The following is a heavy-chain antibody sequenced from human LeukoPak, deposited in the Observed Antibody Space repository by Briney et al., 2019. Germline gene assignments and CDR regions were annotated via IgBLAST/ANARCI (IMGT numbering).Heavy chain of an antibody. CDR3: ALSNEAFDSAGYFDY. Sequence: GESLKISCKGSGYTFTNYWVGWVRQMPGKGLEWMGTVYPNNSDSRYNPSFRGQVTISVDRSITTAYLLWKSLKASDTAIYYCALSNEAFDSAGYFDYWGQGTLVTVSS. CDR1: GYTFTNYW. CDR2: VYPNNSDS. D-gene: IGHD2-15*01. V-gene: IGHV5-51*01. J-gene: IGHJ4*02.